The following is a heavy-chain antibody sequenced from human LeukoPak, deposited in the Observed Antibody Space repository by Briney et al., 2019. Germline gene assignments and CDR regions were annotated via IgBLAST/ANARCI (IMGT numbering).Heavy chain of an antibody. J-gene: IGHJ4*02. V-gene: IGHV3-53*01. CDR3: ARVDYGSGSYLGY. CDR2: IYSGGST. D-gene: IGHD3-10*01. Sequence: PGGSLRLSCAASGFTVSSNYMSWVRQAPGKGLEWVSVIYSGGSTYYADSVKGRFTISRDNSKNTLYLQMNSLRAEDTAVYYCARVDYGSGSYLGYWGQGTLVTVSS. CDR1: GFTVSSNY.